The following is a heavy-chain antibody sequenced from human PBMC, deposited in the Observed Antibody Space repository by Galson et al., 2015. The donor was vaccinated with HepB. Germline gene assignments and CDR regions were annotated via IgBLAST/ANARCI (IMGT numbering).Heavy chain of an antibody. Sequence: QSGAEVKKPGESLRISCKGSGYSFTSYWISWVRQMPGKGLEWMGRIDPSDSYTNYSPSFQGHVTISADKSISTAYLQWSSLKASDTAMYYCARDRLRTGTTAPQYYYGMDVWGQGTTVTVSS. CDR1: GYSFTSYW. J-gene: IGHJ6*02. CDR2: IDPSDSYT. D-gene: IGHD1-7*01. CDR3: ARDRLRTGTTAPQYYYGMDV. V-gene: IGHV5-10-1*01.